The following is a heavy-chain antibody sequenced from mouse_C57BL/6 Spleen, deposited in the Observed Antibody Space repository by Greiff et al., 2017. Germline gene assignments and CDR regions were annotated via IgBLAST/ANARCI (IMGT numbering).Heavy chain of an antibody. Sequence: QVQLKQPGAELVKPGASVKLSCKASGYTFTSYWMQWVKQRPGQGLEWIGEIDPSDSYTNYNQKFKGKATLTVDTSSSTAYMQLSSLTSEDSAVYYCARAPPPIYSNYYAMDYWGQGTSVTVSS. CDR3: ARAPPPIYSNYYAMDY. D-gene: IGHD2-5*01. CDR2: IDPSDSYT. V-gene: IGHV1-50*01. CDR1: GYTFTSYW. J-gene: IGHJ4*01.